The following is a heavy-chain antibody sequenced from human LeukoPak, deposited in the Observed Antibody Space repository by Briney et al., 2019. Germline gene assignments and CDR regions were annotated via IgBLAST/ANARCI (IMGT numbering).Heavy chain of an antibody. CDR1: GFSFRNCC. Sequence: GRTLRLSCAASGFSFRNCCLNWVRQAPGKEGEGVASISSSSTYIYYAASLEGRFTISRDNARNSLYLQMNSLRAEDTAVYYCAGDYEGNLAFDIWGQGTMVTVSS. V-gene: IGHV3-21*01. CDR3: AGDYEGNLAFDI. J-gene: IGHJ3*02. CDR2: ISSSSTYI. D-gene: IGHD4-23*01.